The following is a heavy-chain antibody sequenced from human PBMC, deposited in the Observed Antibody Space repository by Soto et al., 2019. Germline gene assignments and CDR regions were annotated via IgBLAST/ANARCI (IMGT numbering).Heavy chain of an antibody. CDR1: GFSFSSYE. D-gene: IGHD3-3*01. CDR3: ARARRNFYFWSEPHLGDGMDV. Sequence: EVQVVESGGGFVQPGGSLRLSCAASGFSFSSYEMNWVRQAPGKGLEWVSYISPSVATMSYADSVKGRFTISRDNAKKSLYLQLNSLRVEDTGVYYCARARRNFYFWSEPHLGDGMDVWGQGTAVTVSS. J-gene: IGHJ6*02. V-gene: IGHV3-48*03. CDR2: ISPSVATM.